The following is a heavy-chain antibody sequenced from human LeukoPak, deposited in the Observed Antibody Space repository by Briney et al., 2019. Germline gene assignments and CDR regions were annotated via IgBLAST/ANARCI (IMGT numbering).Heavy chain of an antibody. Sequence: PGGSLRLSCAASGFTFSIYEMNWVRQAPGKGLEWVSYISSSGSTIYYADSVKGRFTISRDNAKNSLYLQMNSLRAEDTAVYYCARDGLPITIFGVVIGSAFDIWGQGTMVTVSS. J-gene: IGHJ3*02. V-gene: IGHV3-48*03. D-gene: IGHD3-3*01. CDR3: ARDGLPITIFGVVIGSAFDI. CDR1: GFTFSIYE. CDR2: ISSSGSTI.